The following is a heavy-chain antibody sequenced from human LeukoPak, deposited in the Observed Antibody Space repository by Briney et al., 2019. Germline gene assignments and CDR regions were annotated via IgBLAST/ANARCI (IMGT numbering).Heavy chain of an antibody. CDR3: ARGSLENWFDP. J-gene: IGHJ5*02. Sequence: PSETLSLTCTVSGGSISSYYWSWIRQPPGKGLEWIGYIYYSGSTNYNPSLKSRVTLSQDTSKNQFYLRLTSVTAADTAVYYCARGSLENWFDPWGQGTLVTVSS. CDR2: IYYSGST. V-gene: IGHV4-59*12. CDR1: GGSISSYY.